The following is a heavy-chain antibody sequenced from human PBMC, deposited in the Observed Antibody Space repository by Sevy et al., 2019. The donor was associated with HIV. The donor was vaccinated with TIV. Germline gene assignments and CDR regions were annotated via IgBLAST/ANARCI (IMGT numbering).Heavy chain of an antibody. CDR3: ARGKEGIAARLWGYYYYGMDV. CDR1: GGTFSSYA. CDR2: IIPIFGTA. Sequence: ASVKVSCKASGGTFSSYAISWVRQAPGQGLEWMGGIIPIFGTANYAQKFQGRVTITEDESTSTAYMELSSLRSEDTAVYYCARGKEGIAARLWGYYYYGMDVWGQGTTVTVSS. V-gene: IGHV1-69*13. D-gene: IGHD6-6*01. J-gene: IGHJ6*02.